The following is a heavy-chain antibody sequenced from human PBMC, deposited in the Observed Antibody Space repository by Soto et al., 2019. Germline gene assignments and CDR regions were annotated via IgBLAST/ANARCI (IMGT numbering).Heavy chain of an antibody. CDR1: GFTFSSYG. V-gene: IGHV3-30*18. Sequence: QVQLVESGGGVVQPGRSLRLSCAASGFTFSSYGMHWVRQAPGKGLEWVAVIIYDGSTKYYADYVKGRFTISRDNSKSTLYMQMNSLRAEDTAVYYCAKDRMGAGVRGYFDYWGQGTLVTVSS. D-gene: IGHD3-10*01. CDR2: IIYDGSTK. CDR3: AKDRMGAGVRGYFDY. J-gene: IGHJ4*02.